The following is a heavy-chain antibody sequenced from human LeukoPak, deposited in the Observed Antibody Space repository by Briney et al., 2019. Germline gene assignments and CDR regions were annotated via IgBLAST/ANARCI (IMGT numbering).Heavy chain of an antibody. Sequence: PSETLSLTCTVSGGSISSSSYYWGWIRQPPGKGLEWIGSIYYSGSTYYNPSLKSRVTISVDTSKNRFSLKLSSVTAADTAVYYCARHRSYSYSSGWSPLFDYWGQGTLVTVSS. CDR1: GGSISSSSYY. CDR2: IYYSGST. CDR3: ARHRSYSYSSGWSPLFDY. J-gene: IGHJ4*02. D-gene: IGHD6-19*01. V-gene: IGHV4-39*01.